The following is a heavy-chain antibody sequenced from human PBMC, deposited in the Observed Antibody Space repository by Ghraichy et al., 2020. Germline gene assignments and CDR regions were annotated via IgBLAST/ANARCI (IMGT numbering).Heavy chain of an antibody. D-gene: IGHD2-15*01. V-gene: IGHV4-4*07. J-gene: IGHJ3*02. CDR1: GGSIGSFY. CDR2: IYNRGNT. CDR3: ARYCSGGKCYGVDDFDM. Sequence: SETLSLTCTVSGGSIGSFYWSWIRQPAGKGLEWIGRIYNRGNTNYNPSLKSRVTISVEASKNQFSLKLNSVTAADTAVYYCARYCSGGKCYGVDDFDMWGQGTMVTVSS.